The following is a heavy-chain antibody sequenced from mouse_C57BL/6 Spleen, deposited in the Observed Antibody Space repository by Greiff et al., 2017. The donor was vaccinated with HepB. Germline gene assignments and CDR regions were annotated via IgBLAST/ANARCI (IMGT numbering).Heavy chain of an antibody. J-gene: IGHJ3*01. CDR3: ARSGTAQGNGAY. CDR2: IYPGDGDT. V-gene: IGHV1-80*01. Sequence: VQLQESGAELVKPGASVKISCKASGYAFSSYWMNWVKQRPGKGLEWIGQIYPGDGDTNYNGKFKGKATLTADKSSSTAYMQLSSLTSEDSAVYFCARSGTAQGNGAYWGQGTLVTVAA. D-gene: IGHD3-2*02. CDR1: GYAFSSYW.